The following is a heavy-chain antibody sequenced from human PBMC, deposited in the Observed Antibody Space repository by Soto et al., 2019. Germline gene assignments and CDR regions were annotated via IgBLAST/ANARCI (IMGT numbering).Heavy chain of an antibody. D-gene: IGHD3-22*01. CDR3: ARAIGPTLFDY. Sequence: PLGSLILSCSASGFTFSSYAIHSVCQGTGKGLEWVSAIGTTGDTYCTGSVKGRFTISRENAKNSLYLQMNSLRPRHTAIYFCARAIGPTLFDYWGQGTLATVSS. CDR2: IGTTGDT. V-gene: IGHV3-13*04. J-gene: IGHJ4*02. CDR1: GFTFSSYA.